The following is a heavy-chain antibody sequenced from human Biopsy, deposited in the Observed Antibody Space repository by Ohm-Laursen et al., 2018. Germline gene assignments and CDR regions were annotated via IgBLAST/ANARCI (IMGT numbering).Heavy chain of an antibody. CDR2: ISYNERT. V-gene: IGHV4-31*03. Sequence: TLSLTCSVSGASVQTSGYFWAWIRQPPGKGLEWIGYISYNERTHYNPSLTSRLAISFDTSNNRISLQLRSVSVADTAVYYCVREPKTGTAEAWYFDLWGRGSPVTVPS. D-gene: IGHD3-9*01. CDR1: GASVQTSGYF. CDR3: VREPKTGTAEAWYFDL. J-gene: IGHJ2*01.